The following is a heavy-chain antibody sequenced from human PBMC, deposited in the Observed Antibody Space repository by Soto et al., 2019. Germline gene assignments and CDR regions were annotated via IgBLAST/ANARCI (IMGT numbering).Heavy chain of an antibody. CDR1: TYSFTSSW. J-gene: IGHJ6*01. D-gene: IGHD3-3*01. CDR2: IDPSDSYT. Sequence: PGESFNISCNVSTYSFTSSWINLVRHTPGKGLEWMGRIDPSDSYTNYNPSFEGHVPISADKSITTAYLQWSTLKASDTAMYYCARNTSQLCDFWSGTRETKGDYGMEGWGQGTTVNVSS. CDR3: ARNTSQLCDFWSGTRETKGDYGMEG. V-gene: IGHV5-10-1*01.